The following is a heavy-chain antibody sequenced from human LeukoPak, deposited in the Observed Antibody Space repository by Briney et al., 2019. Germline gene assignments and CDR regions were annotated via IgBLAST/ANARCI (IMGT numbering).Heavy chain of an antibody. CDR1: GYTFTSYG. J-gene: IGHJ4*02. V-gene: IGHV1-18*01. Sequence: GASVKVSCTASGYTFTSYGISWVRQAPGQGLEWMGWISAYNGNTNYAQKLQGRVTMTTDTSTSTAYMELRSLRSDDTAVYYCARRYCSGGSCYSAFDYWGQGTLVTVSS. CDR3: ARRYCSGGSCYSAFDY. CDR2: ISAYNGNT. D-gene: IGHD2-15*01.